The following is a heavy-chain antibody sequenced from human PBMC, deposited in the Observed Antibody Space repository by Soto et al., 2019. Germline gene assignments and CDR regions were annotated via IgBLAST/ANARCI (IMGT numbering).Heavy chain of an antibody. J-gene: IGHJ3*02. D-gene: IGHD3-10*01. CDR3: ARSTPGNPFDI. Sequence: EVHLVESGGGRVEPGGSLRLSCAASGFTFNTYTMNWVRQAPGKGLEWVSSISAGGRSIYYTDPLKGRSTVSRDNSKNSLYLHINSLRADDTAVYYCARSTPGNPFDIWRHGTMVTVSS. CDR1: GFTFNTYT. V-gene: IGHV3-21*01. CDR2: ISAGGRSI.